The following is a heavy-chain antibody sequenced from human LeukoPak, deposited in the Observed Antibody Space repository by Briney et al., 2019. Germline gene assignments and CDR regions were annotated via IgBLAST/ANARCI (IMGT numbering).Heavy chain of an antibody. CDR1: GYTFNDSN. J-gene: IGHJ4*02. Sequence: ASVKVSCKPYGYTFNDSNINWLRQAPGQGFEWMGWISPYNGNTDFAQKFQGRVTMTTDPSTGTAYMELNSLTSADTAVYYCARDRGWGYFDYWGQGTLVTVSS. D-gene: IGHD1-26*01. CDR3: ARDRGWGYFDY. CDR2: ISPYNGNT. V-gene: IGHV1-18*04.